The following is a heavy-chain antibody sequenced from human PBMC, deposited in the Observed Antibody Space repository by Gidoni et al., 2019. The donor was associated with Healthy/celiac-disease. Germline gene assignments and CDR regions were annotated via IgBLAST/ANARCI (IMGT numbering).Heavy chain of an antibody. Sequence: EVQLVESGGGLVKPGGSLRLSCAASGFTFSGYSMNWVRQAPGKGLEWFSSISSSSSYLYYADSVKGRFTISSDNAKNSLYLQMNSLRAEDTAVYYCAMGAELELAWFDPWGQGTLVTVSS. V-gene: IGHV3-21*01. D-gene: IGHD1-7*01. J-gene: IGHJ5*02. CDR3: AMGAELELAWFDP. CDR1: GFTFSGYS. CDR2: ISSSSSYL.